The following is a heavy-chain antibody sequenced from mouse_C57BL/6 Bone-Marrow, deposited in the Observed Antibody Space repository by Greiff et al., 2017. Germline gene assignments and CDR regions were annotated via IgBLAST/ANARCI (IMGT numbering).Heavy chain of an antibody. CDR3: ASTPWFAY. Sequence: EVKVEESGGGLVKPGGSLKLSCAASGFTFSDYGMHWVRQAPEKGLEWVAYISSGSSTIYYADTVKGRFTISRDNAKNTLFLQMTSLRSDDTAMYYCASTPWFAYWGQGTLVTVSA. V-gene: IGHV5-17*01. CDR1: GFTFSDYG. CDR2: ISSGSSTI. J-gene: IGHJ3*01.